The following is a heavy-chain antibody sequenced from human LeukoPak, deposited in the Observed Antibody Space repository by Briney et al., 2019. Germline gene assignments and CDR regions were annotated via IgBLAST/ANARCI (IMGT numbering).Heavy chain of an antibody. D-gene: IGHD4-23*01. CDR1: GGSFSGYY. J-gene: IGHJ4*02. Sequence: SSETLSLTCAVYGGSFSGYYWSWIRQPPGQGLEWIGEINLPGSTNYNPSLKSRVTISVDTSNNQFSLKLSSVTAADTAVYYCVRRTVVFDYWGQGTLVTVSS. V-gene: IGHV4-34*01. CDR2: INLPGST. CDR3: VRRTVVFDY.